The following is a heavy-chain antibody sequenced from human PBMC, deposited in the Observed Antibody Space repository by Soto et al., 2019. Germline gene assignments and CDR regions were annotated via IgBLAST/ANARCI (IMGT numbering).Heavy chain of an antibody. D-gene: IGHD2-15*01. CDR1: GYSFNNYW. J-gene: IGHJ3*01. V-gene: IGHV5-51*03. CDR2: IHPAASIV. CDR3: TSPAGSRGPEAFDV. Sequence: EVQLVQSGAEMRKPGESLMVSCQGSGYSFNNYWLGWVRQTPGKGLEWMGIIHPAASIVKYSPSFEGQVTISVDKSITTAYLLWTSLKASDTDMYYCTSPAGSRGPEAFDVWGQGTMVTVSS.